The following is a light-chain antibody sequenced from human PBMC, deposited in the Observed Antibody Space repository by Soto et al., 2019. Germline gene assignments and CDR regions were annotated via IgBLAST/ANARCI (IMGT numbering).Light chain of an antibody. CDR1: QSVSSSY. CDR2: GAS. J-gene: IGKJ4*01. Sequence: EIVLTQSPGTLSLSPGERATLSCRASQSVSSSYLAWYQQKPGQAPRLLIYGASIRATGIPDRFSGSGSGTGFTLTITGLEAESFAVYDCLQYGNSPPWLTFGGGSKVESK. CDR3: LQYGNSPPWLT. V-gene: IGKV3-20*01.